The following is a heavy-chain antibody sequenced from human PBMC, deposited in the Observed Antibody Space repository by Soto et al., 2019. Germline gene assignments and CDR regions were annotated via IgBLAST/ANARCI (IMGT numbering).Heavy chain of an antibody. CDR1: GYTFTGYY. D-gene: IGHD5-18*01. CDR2: INPNSGGT. CDR3: ARVSIQLWSQYYYGMDV. J-gene: IGHJ6*02. Sequence: ASVKVSCKASGYTFTGYYMHWVRQAPGQGLEWMGWINPNSGGTNYAQKFQGRVTMTRDTSISTAYMELSRLRSDDTAVYYCARVSIQLWSQYYYGMDVWGQGTTVTVSS. V-gene: IGHV1-2*02.